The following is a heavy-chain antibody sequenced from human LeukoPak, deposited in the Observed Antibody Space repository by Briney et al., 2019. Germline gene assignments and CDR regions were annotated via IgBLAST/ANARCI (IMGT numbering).Heavy chain of an antibody. V-gene: IGHV3-30*18. CDR2: ISYDGSNK. Sequence: GGSLRLSCAASGFTFSTYVMHWVRQAPGKGLEWVAVISYDGSNKYYADSVKGRFTISRDNSKNTLYLQMNSLRAEDTAVYYCAKDLGGTDYWGQGTLVTVSS. J-gene: IGHJ4*02. CDR1: GFTFSTYV. CDR3: AKDLGGTDY. D-gene: IGHD3-16*01.